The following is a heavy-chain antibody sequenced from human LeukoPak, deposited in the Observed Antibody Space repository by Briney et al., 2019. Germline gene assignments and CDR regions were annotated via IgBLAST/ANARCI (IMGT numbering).Heavy chain of an antibody. CDR1: GGSISSYY. V-gene: IGHV4-59*12. J-gene: IGHJ5*02. CDR3: ARDQDPGWFDP. CDR2: IYYSGST. Sequence: SETLSLTCTVSGGSISSYYWSWIRQPPGKGLEWIGYIYYSGSTNYNPSLKSRVTISVDTSKNQFSLKLSSVTAADTAVYYCARDQDPGWFDPWGQGTLVTVSS.